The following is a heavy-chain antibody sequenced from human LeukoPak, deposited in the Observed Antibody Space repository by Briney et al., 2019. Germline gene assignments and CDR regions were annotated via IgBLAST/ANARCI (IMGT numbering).Heavy chain of an antibody. CDR3: ARVEGASFDY. CDR1: GGSISSYY. D-gene: IGHD1-26*01. Sequence: PSETLSLTCTVSGGSISSYYWSWIRQPPGKGLEWIGSIYYSGSTYYNPSLKSRVTISVDTSKNQFSLKLSSVTAADTAVYYCARVEGASFDYWGQGTLVTVSS. CDR2: IYYSGST. J-gene: IGHJ4*02. V-gene: IGHV4-59*12.